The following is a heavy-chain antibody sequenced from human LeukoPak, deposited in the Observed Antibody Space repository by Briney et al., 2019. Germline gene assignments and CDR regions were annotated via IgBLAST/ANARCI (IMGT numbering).Heavy chain of an antibody. J-gene: IGHJ4*02. D-gene: IGHD5-18*01. CDR2: IYHSGST. CDR1: GYSISSGYY. V-gene: IGHV4-38-2*02. Sequence: SETLSLTCTDSGYSISSGYYWGWIRQPPGKGLEWIGSIYHSGSTYYNPSLKSRVTISVDTSKNQFSLKLSSVTAADTAVYYCARSSQHSPDYWGQGTLVTVSS. CDR3: ARSSQHSPDY.